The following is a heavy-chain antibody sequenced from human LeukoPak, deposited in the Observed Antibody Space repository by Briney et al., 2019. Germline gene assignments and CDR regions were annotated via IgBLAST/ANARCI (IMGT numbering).Heavy chain of an antibody. J-gene: IGHJ4*02. CDR2: ISAYSGNT. CDR1: GYTFTSYG. V-gene: IGHV1-18*01. Sequence: ASVKVSCKASGYTFTSYGISWVRQAPGQGLEWMGWISAYSGNTNYAQKLQGRVTMTTDTSTSTAYMELRSLRSDDTAVYYCARGDCSGGSCYSGVIYWGQGTLVTVSS. D-gene: IGHD2-15*01. CDR3: ARGDCSGGSCYSGVIY.